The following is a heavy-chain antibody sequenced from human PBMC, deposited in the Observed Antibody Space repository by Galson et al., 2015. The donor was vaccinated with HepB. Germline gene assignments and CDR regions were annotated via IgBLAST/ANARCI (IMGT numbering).Heavy chain of an antibody. CDR3: ARAVRNQLLSEY. D-gene: IGHD1-26*01. CDR2: MNPKSTNT. V-gene: IGHV1-8*01. CDR1: GYTFTSYD. J-gene: IGHJ4*02. Sequence: CKASGYTFTSYDVTWVRQAPGQGLEWMGWMNPKSTNTGYARKFQGRVTMTGDTSMDTAYMELSSLTSEDTAVYYCARAVRNQLLSEYWGQGTLVTVSS.